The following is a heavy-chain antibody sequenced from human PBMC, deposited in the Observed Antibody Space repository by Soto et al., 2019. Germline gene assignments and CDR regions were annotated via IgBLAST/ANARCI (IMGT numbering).Heavy chain of an antibody. CDR3: ARDRLMITFGGVGDGRWFAFDI. CDR1: GGTFSSYA. D-gene: IGHD3-16*01. Sequence: QVQLVQSGAEVKKPGSSVKVSCKASGGTFSSYAISWVRQAPGQGLEWMGGIIPIFGTANYAQKFQGRVTITADESTSTADMELSSLRSEDTAVYYCARDRLMITFGGVGDGRWFAFDIWGQGTMVTVSS. CDR2: IIPIFGTA. J-gene: IGHJ3*02. V-gene: IGHV1-69*12.